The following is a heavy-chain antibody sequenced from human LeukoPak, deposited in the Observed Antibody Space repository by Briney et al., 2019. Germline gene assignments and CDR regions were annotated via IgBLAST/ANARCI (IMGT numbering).Heavy chain of an antibody. V-gene: IGHV3-53*01. CDR3: AKDSIERNGVYDAFDV. CDR2: IYDDGRT. Sequence: GGSLRLFCTVSGFTVRTTLMDWVRQTPGKGLEWVSLIYDDGRTRYADSVRGRFTISRDTSKNMVDLQMNSLRGEDTAIYYCAKDSIERNGVYDAFDVWGQGTKVTVAS. D-gene: IGHD2-8*01. J-gene: IGHJ3*01. CDR1: GFTVRTTL.